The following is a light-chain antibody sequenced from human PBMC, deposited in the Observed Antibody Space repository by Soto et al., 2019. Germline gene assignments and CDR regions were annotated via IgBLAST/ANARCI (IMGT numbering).Light chain of an antibody. Sequence: DIQMTQSPSSLSASVGDRVTITCRASQGISTYLVWYQQRRGRAPKLLIYDASSLLSGVPSRFSGSGSGTDFTLTISSLQPEDFATYYCQQSYRTPYTFGQGTKLETK. V-gene: IGKV1-39*01. CDR2: DAS. CDR3: QQSYRTPYT. CDR1: QGISTY. J-gene: IGKJ2*01.